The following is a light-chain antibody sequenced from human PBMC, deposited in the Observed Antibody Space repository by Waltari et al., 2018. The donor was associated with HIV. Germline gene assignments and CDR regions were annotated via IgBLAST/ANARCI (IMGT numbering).Light chain of an antibody. CDR2: GAS. J-gene: IGKJ4*01. Sequence: DILLTQSPSFVSASLGDRVTFACRANQTISTYLAWYQQRPGKAPELLIYGASSLHIGVPSRFSATGSGTDFRLTITNLQPEDFGIYFCQQMNSYPLTFGGGTKLELK. CDR1: QTISTY. V-gene: IGKV1-9*01. CDR3: QQMNSYPLT.